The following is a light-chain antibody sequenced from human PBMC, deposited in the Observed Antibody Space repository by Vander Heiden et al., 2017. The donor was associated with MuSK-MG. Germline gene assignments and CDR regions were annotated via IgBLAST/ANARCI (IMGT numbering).Light chain of an antibody. CDR2: EVS. Sequence: QSALTQPASVSGSPGQSITISCTGTSSDAGSYNLLPRPQQHPGKAPKLMIYEVSKRPAGVSNRFSGSKSGNTASLTISGLQAEDEADYYCCSYAGSSTVVFGGGTKLTVL. V-gene: IGLV2-23*02. J-gene: IGLJ2*01. CDR3: CSYAGSSTVV. CDR1: SSDAGSYNL.